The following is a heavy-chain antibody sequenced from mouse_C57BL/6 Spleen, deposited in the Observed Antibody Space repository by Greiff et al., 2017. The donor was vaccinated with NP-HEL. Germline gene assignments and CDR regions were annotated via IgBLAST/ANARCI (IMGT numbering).Heavy chain of an antibody. CDR1: GFSLTSYG. CDR3: AKNRDYSNPYAMDY. Sequence: QVQLQQSGPGLVQPSQSLSITCTVSGFSLTSYGVHWVRQSPGQGLEWLGVIWRGGSTDYNAAFMSRLGITKDNSKSQVFFKMNSLQADDTAIYYCAKNRDYSNPYAMDYWGQGTSVTVSS. V-gene: IGHV2-5*01. D-gene: IGHD2-5*01. CDR2: IWRGGST. J-gene: IGHJ4*01.